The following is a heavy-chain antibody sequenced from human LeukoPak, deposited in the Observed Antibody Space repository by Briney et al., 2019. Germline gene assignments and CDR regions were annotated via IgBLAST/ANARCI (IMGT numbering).Heavy chain of an antibody. Sequence: PGGSLRLSCAASGFTFSSYSMNWVRQAPGKGLEWVSFISSSSSTIYYADSVKGRFTISRDNAKNSLYLQMNSLRAEDTAVYYCARKLRIFGVPQIGAFDIWGQGTMVTVSS. CDR3: ARKLRIFGVPQIGAFDI. V-gene: IGHV3-48*04. CDR1: GFTFSSYS. CDR2: ISSSSSTI. D-gene: IGHD3-3*01. J-gene: IGHJ3*02.